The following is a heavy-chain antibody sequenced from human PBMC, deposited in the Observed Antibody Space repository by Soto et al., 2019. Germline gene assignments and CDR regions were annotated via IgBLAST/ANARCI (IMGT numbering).Heavy chain of an antibody. D-gene: IGHD5-12*01. J-gene: IGHJ6*03. Sequence: GGSLRLSCAASGFSFSSFGLHWVRQAPGKGLEWVAIIWYDGSNEYYADSVKGRFTISRDNLKNTLYLQMNGLRVEDTAVYYCARGSGNAYYYMDVWGKGTTVTVSS. CDR2: IWYDGSNE. CDR1: GFSFSSFG. V-gene: IGHV3-33*01. CDR3: ARGSGNAYYYMDV.